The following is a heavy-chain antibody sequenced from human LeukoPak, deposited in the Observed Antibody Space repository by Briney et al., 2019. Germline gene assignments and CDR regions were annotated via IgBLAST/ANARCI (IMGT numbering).Heavy chain of an antibody. J-gene: IGHJ4*02. CDR3: TRHPTPYGAFDS. CDR2: IYTSGST. V-gene: IGHV4-4*09. CDR1: GGSISSYF. D-gene: IGHD3-10*01. Sequence: SETLSLTCNVSGGSISSYFLSWIRQSPGKGLEWIGYIYTSGSTNYNPSLRSRVTISLDTSMNQLSPRLSSVTAADSAVYYCTRHPTPYGAFDSWGQGTLVTVSS.